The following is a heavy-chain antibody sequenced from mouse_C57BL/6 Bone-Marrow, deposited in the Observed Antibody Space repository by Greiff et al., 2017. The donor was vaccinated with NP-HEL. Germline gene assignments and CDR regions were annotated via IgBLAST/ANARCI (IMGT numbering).Heavy chain of an antibody. Sequence: EVQLQESGGGLVQPGGSLKLSCAASGFTFSDYGMAWVRQAPRKGPEWVAFISNLAYSIYYADTVTGRFTISRENAKNTLYLEMSSLRSEDTAMYYCARVYDYDGAMDYWGQGTSVTVSS. CDR3: ARVYDYDGAMDY. V-gene: IGHV5-15*01. J-gene: IGHJ4*01. D-gene: IGHD2-4*01. CDR2: ISNLAYSI. CDR1: GFTFSDYG.